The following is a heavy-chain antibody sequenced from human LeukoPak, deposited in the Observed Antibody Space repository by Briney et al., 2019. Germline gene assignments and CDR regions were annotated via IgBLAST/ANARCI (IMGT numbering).Heavy chain of an antibody. V-gene: IGHV4-59*01. CDR3: ARENDRYGRIDY. J-gene: IGHJ4*02. CDR1: GGSIRSYY. Sequence: PSETLSLTCTVSGGSIRSYYWSWVRQPPGKGLEWMGYVSYSGSTDHNPSLESRVIISIDTSKNQFSLRLRSVTAADTAVYYCARENDRYGRIDYWGQGTQVTVSS. CDR2: VSYSGST. D-gene: IGHD5-18*01.